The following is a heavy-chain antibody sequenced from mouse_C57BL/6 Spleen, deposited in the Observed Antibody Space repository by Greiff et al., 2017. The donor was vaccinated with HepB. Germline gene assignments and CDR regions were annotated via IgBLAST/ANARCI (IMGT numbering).Heavy chain of an antibody. D-gene: IGHD3-2*02. V-gene: IGHV1-55*01. CDR2: IYPGSGST. CDR1: GYTFTSYW. CDR3: ARGQLRLQYYAMDY. J-gene: IGHJ4*01. Sequence: VQLQQSGAELVKPGASVKMSCKASGYTFTSYWITWVKQRPGQGLEWIGDIYPGSGSTNYNEKFKSKATLTVDTSSSTAYMQLSSLTSEDSAVYYCARGQLRLQYYAMDYWGQGTSVTVSS.